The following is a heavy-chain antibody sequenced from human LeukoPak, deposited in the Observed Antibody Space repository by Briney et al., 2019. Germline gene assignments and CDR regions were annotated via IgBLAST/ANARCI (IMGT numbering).Heavy chain of an antibody. CDR3: ATDLADATYGFDI. CDR1: GGTFSNFA. V-gene: IGHV1-69*05. Sequence: SVKVSCKTSGGTFSNFAISWVRQAPGQGLEWVGGIIPILGTSNSAEKFQGRLTVTTDEFTGTAYMDLTTLRSEDTAIYYCATDLADATYGFDIWGQGTMVTVSS. J-gene: IGHJ3*02. D-gene: IGHD6-13*01. CDR2: IIPILGTS.